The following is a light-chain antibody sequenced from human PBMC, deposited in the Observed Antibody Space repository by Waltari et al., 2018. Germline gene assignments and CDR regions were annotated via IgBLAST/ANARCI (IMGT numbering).Light chain of an antibody. J-gene: IGKJ4*01. CDR2: WAS. CDR3: QQYYSNSFT. V-gene: IGKV4-1*01. Sequence: DIVMTQSPDSLAVSLGERATINCKSSQSVLYSSNNQNYLAWYQQKAGQPPKLLISWASTRESGVPDRFSGSGSGTDFTLTISSLQAEDVAVYYCQQYYSNSFTFGGGTKVEIK. CDR1: QSVLYSSNNQNY.